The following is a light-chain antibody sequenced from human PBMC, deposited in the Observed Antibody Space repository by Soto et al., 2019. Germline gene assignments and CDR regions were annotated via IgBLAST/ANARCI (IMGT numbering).Light chain of an antibody. CDR1: HISSSW. Sequence: DIQMTQSPSSLSASVGDRVTITCRASHISSSWLAWYQQKPGKAPKLLIFGAFSLESGVPSRFSGSRSGTEFTLTISSLQPDDYATYYCQQYNSYSPLTFGGGTKVDIK. CDR2: GAF. J-gene: IGKJ4*01. V-gene: IGKV1-5*01. CDR3: QQYNSYSPLT.